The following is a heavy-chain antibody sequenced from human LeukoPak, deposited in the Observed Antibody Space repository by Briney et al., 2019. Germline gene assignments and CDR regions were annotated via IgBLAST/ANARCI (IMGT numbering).Heavy chain of an antibody. Sequence: MPSETLSLTCAVYGGSFSGYYWSWIRQPPGKGLEWIGEINHSGSTNYNPSLKSRVTISVDTSKNQFSLKLSSVTAADTAVYYCARGLYYYDSSGRLGYWGQGTLVTVSS. D-gene: IGHD3-22*01. CDR2: INHSGST. CDR3: ARGLYYYDSSGRLGY. CDR1: GGSFSGYY. V-gene: IGHV4-34*01. J-gene: IGHJ4*02.